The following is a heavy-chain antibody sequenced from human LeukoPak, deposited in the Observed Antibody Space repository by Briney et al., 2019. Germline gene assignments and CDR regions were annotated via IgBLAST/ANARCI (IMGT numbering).Heavy chain of an antibody. V-gene: IGHV3-21*01. CDR1: GFTFSNAW. D-gene: IGHD3-9*01. CDR3: ARPVLRYFDWLLNWYFDL. J-gene: IGHJ2*01. CDR2: ISSSSSYI. Sequence: PGGSLRLSCAASGFTFSNAWMSWVRQAPGTGLEWVSSISSSSSYIYYADSAKGRFTISRDNAKNSLYLQMNSLRAEDTAVYYCARPVLRYFDWLLNWYFDLWGRGTLVTVSS.